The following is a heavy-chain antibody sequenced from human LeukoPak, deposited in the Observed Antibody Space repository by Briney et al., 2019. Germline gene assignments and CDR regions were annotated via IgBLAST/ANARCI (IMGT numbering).Heavy chain of an antibody. CDR3: ARDYCSGGSCSYYYYGMDV. V-gene: IGHV3-7*05. J-gene: IGHJ6*02. CDR1: GFTFSSYW. CDR2: IKQDGSEK. Sequence: GGSLRLSCAASGFTFSSYWMSWVRQAPGEGLEWVANIKQDGSEKYYVDSVKGRFTISRDNAKNSLYLQMNSLRAEDTAVYYCARDYCSGGSCSYYYYGMDVWGQGTTVTVSS. D-gene: IGHD2-15*01.